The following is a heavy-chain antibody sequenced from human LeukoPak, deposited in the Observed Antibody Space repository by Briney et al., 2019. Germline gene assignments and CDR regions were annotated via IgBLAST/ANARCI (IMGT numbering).Heavy chain of an antibody. CDR1: GGTFSSYA. V-gene: IGHV1-69*13. D-gene: IGHD2-21*01. CDR2: IIPIFGTA. J-gene: IGHJ4*02. CDR3: ARGGLLCGGDCYDY. Sequence: ASVKVSCKASGGTFSSYAISWVRQAPGQGLEWMGGIIPIFGTANYAQKFQGRVTITADESTSTAYMELSSLRSEDTAVYYCARGGLLCGGDCYDYWGQGTLVTVSS.